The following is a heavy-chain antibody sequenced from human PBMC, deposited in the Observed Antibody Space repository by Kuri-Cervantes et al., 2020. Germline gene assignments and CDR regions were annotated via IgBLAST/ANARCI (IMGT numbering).Heavy chain of an antibody. CDR3: ARLGSGGSRVDYYYYGMDV. CDR1: GFTFSSYS. CDR2: ISSSSSYI. V-gene: IGHV3-21*01. Sequence: GGSLRLSCAASGFTFSSYSMNWVRQAPGKGLEWVSSISSSSSYIYYADSVKGRFTISRDNAKNSLYPQMNSLRAEDTAVYYCARLGSGGSRVDYYYYGMDVWGQGTTVTVSS. D-gene: IGHD2-15*01. J-gene: IGHJ6*02.